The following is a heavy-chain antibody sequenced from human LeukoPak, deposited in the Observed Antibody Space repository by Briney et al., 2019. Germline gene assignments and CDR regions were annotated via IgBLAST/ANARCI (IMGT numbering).Heavy chain of an antibody. V-gene: IGHV3-23*01. D-gene: IGHD2-21*02. CDR1: GLPFSSYA. CDR3: ARVVETRLDGMDV. Sequence: GGSLRLSCAAPGLPFSSYAMSWVRQAPGKGLEWVSAISESGTGTYYADSVRGRFTISRDNSKNTLSLQMNSLRVEDTAVYYCARVVETRLDGMDVWGQGTTVTVSS. CDR2: ISESGTGT. J-gene: IGHJ6*02.